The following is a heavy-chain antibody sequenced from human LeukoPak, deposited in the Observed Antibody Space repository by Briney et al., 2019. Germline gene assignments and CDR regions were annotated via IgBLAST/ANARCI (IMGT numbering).Heavy chain of an antibody. V-gene: IGHV3-48*03. CDR2: ISSSGSTI. CDR3: ARFLVRSAAAGNADYYYYGMDV. J-gene: IGHJ6*02. D-gene: IGHD6-13*01. Sequence: GGSLRLSCAASGFTFSSYEMNWVRQAPGKGLEWVSYISSSGSTIYYADSVKGRFTISRDNAKNSLYLQMNSLRAEDTAVYYCARFLVRSAAAGNADYYYYGMDVWGQGTTVTVSS. CDR1: GFTFSSYE.